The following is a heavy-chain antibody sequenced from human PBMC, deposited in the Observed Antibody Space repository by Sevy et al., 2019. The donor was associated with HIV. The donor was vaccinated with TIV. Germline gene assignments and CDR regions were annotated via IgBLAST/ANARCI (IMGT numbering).Heavy chain of an antibody. J-gene: IGHJ4*02. CDR1: AFTFSSYS. D-gene: IGHD6-13*01. V-gene: IGHV3-48*01. CDR2: ISSSTSTI. CDR3: ARLSGYSSSSSYLDY. Sequence: GGSLRLSCAASAFTFSSYSMNWVRQAPGKGLEWVSYISSSTSTIYYADSVKGRCTISRDNAKISLYRQMNSLRAEDTAVYYGARLSGYSSSSSYLDYWGQGTLVTAS.